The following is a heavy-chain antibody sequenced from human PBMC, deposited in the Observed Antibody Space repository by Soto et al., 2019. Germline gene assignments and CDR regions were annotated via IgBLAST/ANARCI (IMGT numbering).Heavy chain of an antibody. D-gene: IGHD3-3*01. CDR2: ISAHNGNT. V-gene: IGHV1-18*04. Sequence: QVQLVQSGAEVKKPGASVKVSCKASGYTFTSYGISWVRQAPGQGLEWMGWISAHNGNTNYAQKLQGRVTMTTDTSTSTAYMELRSLRSDDTAVYYCARDKWEWLLPYYYYYGMDVWGQGTTVTVSS. CDR1: GYTFTSYG. J-gene: IGHJ6*02. CDR3: ARDKWEWLLPYYYYYGMDV.